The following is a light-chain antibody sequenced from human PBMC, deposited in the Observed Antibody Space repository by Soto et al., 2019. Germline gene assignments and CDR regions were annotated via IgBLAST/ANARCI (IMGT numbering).Light chain of an antibody. CDR1: QSVLYSSNNNNY. CDR3: QQYYSTPQT. V-gene: IGKV4-1*01. Sequence: DIVMTQPPDSLAVSLGERATINCKSSQSVLYSSNNNNYLAWYQQKPGQPPKLLIYWASTRESGVPDRFSGSGSGTDFTLTISSLQAEDVAVYYCQQYYSTPQTFGQGTKVEIK. CDR2: WAS. J-gene: IGKJ1*01.